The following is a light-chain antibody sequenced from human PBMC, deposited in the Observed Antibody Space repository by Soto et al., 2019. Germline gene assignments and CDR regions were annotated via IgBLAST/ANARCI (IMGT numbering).Light chain of an antibody. Sequence: EIVVTQSPATLSVSPGERVTLSCRASQSVSSSLAWYQQRPGQAPRLLIYDTSTRAAGIAARFSGSGSGTAFTLTISSLQSEDSAVYYCQQYVHWPPGSCGQGTTVEIK. V-gene: IGKV3-15*01. CDR1: QSVSSS. J-gene: IGKJ1*01. CDR3: QQYVHWPPGS. CDR2: DTS.